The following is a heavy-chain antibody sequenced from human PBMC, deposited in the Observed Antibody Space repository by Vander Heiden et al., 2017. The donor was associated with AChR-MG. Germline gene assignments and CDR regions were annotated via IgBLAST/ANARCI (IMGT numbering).Heavy chain of an antibody. V-gene: IGHV4-59*01. CDR2: IYYSGST. D-gene: IGHD6-13*01. CDR3: ARAYSSSSHTYYFDY. J-gene: IGHJ4*02. CDR1: GGSISSYY. Sequence: QVQLQESGPGLVKPSETLSLTCTVPGGSISSYYWSWIRQPPGKGLEWIGYIYYSGSTNYNPSLKSRVTISVNTSKNQFSLKLSSVTAADTAVYYCARAYSSSSHTYYFDYWGQGTLVTVSS.